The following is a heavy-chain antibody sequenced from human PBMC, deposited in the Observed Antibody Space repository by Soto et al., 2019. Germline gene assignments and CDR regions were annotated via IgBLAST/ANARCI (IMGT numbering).Heavy chain of an antibody. CDR1: GVSISSSNW. CDR3: AKDKGSSGWSRIDAFDI. J-gene: IGHJ3*02. D-gene: IGHD6-19*01. V-gene: IGHV4-4*02. CDR2: IYHSGST. Sequence: ETLSLTCAVSGVSISSSNWWSWVRQPPGKGLEWIVEIYHSGSTNYNPSLKSRVTISVDKSKNQFSLKLSSVTAADTAVYYCAKDKGSSGWSRIDAFDIWGQGTMVTVSS.